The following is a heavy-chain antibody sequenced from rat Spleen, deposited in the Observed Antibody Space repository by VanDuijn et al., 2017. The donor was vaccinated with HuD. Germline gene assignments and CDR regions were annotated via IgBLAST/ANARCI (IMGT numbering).Heavy chain of an antibody. J-gene: IGHJ2*01. V-gene: IGHV2S12*01. CDR3: ARSGGYGYYFDY. CDR2: IWSGGST. D-gene: IGHD1-11*01. CDR1: GFTFSDYY. Sequence: VQLVESDGGLVQPGRSLKLSCAASGFTFSDYYMAWVRQPPGKGLEWIAAIWSGGSTYYNSALKSRLSISRDTSKSQVLLKMNSLQTEDTAMYFCARSGGYGYYFDYWGQGVMVTVSS.